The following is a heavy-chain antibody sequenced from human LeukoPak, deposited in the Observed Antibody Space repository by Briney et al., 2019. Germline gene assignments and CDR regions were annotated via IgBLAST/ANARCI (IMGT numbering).Heavy chain of an antibody. V-gene: IGHV4-39*02. CDR2: IYDSGST. Sequence: SETLSLTCTVSGGSIRSSYYYWGWIRQPPGKGLEWIGSIYDSGSTYYNPSLKSRVTISVDTSKNQFSLKLNSVTAADTAVYYCARDGISGLDYWGQGTLVTVSS. J-gene: IGHJ4*02. CDR3: ARDGISGLDY. D-gene: IGHD6-19*01. CDR1: GGSIRSSYYY.